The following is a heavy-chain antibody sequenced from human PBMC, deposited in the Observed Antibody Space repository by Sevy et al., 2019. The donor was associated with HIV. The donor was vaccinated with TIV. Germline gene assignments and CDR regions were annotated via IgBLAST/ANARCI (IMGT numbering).Heavy chain of an antibody. V-gene: IGHV3-48*02. D-gene: IGHD5-12*01. Sequence: GGSLRLSCAASGFTFSSYSMNWVRQAPGKGLEWVSYISSSSSTIYYADSVKGRFTISRDNSMKSLYLQMNSLRDEETAVYYCARGWVYSGYDYLGELNFDYWGQGTLVTVSS. CDR1: GFTFSSYS. J-gene: IGHJ4*02. CDR2: ISSSSSTI. CDR3: ARGWVYSGYDYLGELNFDY.